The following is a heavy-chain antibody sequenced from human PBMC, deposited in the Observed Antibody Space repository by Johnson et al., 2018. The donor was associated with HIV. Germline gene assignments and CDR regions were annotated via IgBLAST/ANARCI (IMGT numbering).Heavy chain of an antibody. CDR3: ARAHNWHSDAFDI. V-gene: IGHV3-11*04. D-gene: IGHD1/OR15-1a*01. CDR2: ISSSGGTI. Sequence: QVQLVESGGGLVKPGGSLRLSCAASRFTFSDYYMSWIRQTPGKGLEWVAYISSSGGTIYYADSVKGRFTISRDNSKNTLYLQMNSLRAEDMAVYYCARAHNWHSDAFDIWGQGTMVTVSS. J-gene: IGHJ3*02. CDR1: RFTFSDYY.